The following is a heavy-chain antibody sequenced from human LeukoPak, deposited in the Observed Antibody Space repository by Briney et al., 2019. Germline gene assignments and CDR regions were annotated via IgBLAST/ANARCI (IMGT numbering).Heavy chain of an antibody. Sequence: ASVKVSCKASGYTFSGNFIHWVRQAPGLGLEWMGWINPNTGGTNSAEKFQGRVTLTRDTSLTTAYMELTSLRSDDTAVYYCARDPPAYPCTTTRCYPEVDYWGQGTLVTVSS. D-gene: IGHD2-2*01. CDR2: INPNTGGT. V-gene: IGHV1-2*02. J-gene: IGHJ4*02. CDR1: GYTFSGNF. CDR3: ARDPPAYPCTTTRCYPEVDY.